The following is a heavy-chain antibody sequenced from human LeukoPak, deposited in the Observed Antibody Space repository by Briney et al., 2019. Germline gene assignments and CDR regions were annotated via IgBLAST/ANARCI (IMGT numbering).Heavy chain of an antibody. CDR1: GYTFTGYY. CDR3: ARLLWFGESGFDAFDM. CDR2: IIPIFGTA. Sequence: SVKVSCKASGYTFTGYYMHWVRQAPGQGLEWMGGIIPIFGTANYAQKFQGRVTITADKSTSTAYMELSSLRSDDTAVYYCARLLWFGESGFDAFDMWGQGTMVTVSS. V-gene: IGHV1-69*06. J-gene: IGHJ3*02. D-gene: IGHD3-10*01.